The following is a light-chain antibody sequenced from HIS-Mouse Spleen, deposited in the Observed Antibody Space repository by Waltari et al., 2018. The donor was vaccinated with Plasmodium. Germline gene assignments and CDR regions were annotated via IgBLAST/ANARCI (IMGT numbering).Light chain of an antibody. CDR3: MIWPSNASGV. J-gene: IGLJ3*02. CDR2: YSSDSDK. V-gene: IGLV5-37*01. Sequence: QPVLTQPPSSSASPGESARLTCTLPSDINFGSYNISWYQQKPGSPPRHLLYYSSDSDKGQGSGVPSRFSGSKDASANTGILLISGLQSEDEADYYCMIWPSNASGVFGGGTKLTVL. CDR1: SDINFGSYN.